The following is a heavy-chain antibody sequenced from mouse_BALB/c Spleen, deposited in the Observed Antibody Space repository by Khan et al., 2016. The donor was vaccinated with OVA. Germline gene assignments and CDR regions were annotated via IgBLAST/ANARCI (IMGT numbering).Heavy chain of an antibody. D-gene: IGHD2-3*01. V-gene: IGHV1S137*01. CDR1: GYTFTDYA. CDR3: AIAAYDGYYDC. Sequence: QVQLQQSGPELVRPGVSVKISCKGAGYTFTDYAMYWVKQSHAKSLEWIGLISTYSGNTNYNQNFKGKATMPVEKSSSTANMELARLTSEDSAIFDCAIAAYDGYYDCWGQGTTLTVSS. J-gene: IGHJ2*01. CDR2: ISTYSGNT.